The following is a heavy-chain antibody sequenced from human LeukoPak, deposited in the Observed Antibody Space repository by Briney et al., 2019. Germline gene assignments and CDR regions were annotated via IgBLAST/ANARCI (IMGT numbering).Heavy chain of an antibody. V-gene: IGHV3-33*01. Sequence: GGSLRLSCAASGFTFSSYGMHWDRQAPGKGLEWVAVIWYDGSNKYHADSVKGRFTISRDNSKNTLYLQMNSLRAEDTAVYYCARDGVIAAAGTSSFDYWGQGTLVTVSS. CDR1: GFTFSSYG. J-gene: IGHJ4*02. CDR3: ARDGVIAAAGTSSFDY. CDR2: IWYDGSNK. D-gene: IGHD6-13*01.